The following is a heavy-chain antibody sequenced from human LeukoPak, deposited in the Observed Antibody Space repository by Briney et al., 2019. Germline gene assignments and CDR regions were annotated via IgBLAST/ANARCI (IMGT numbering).Heavy chain of an antibody. J-gene: IGHJ4*02. D-gene: IGHD3-9*01. CDR3: ARGRPTGYHDY. V-gene: IGHV4-38-2*02. CDR2: INHSGST. Sequence: SETLSLTCTVSGYSITSGYYWGWIRQSPGKGLEWIGSINHSGSTYYNPSLKSRVTISVDTSNNHFSLKLNSVTAADTAVYYCARGRPTGYHDYWGQGTLVTVSS. CDR1: GYSITSGYY.